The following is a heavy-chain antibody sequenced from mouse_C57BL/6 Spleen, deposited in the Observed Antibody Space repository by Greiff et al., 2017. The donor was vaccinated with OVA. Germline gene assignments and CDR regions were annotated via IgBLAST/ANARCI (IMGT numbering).Heavy chain of an antibody. J-gene: IGHJ1*03. V-gene: IGHV14-4*01. D-gene: IGHD2-12*01. Sequence: VQLKESGAELVRPGASVKLSCTASGFNIKDDYMHWVKQRPEQGLEWIGWIDPENGDTEYASKFQGKATITADTSSNTAYLQLSSLTSEDTAVYYCTTLRRWYFDVWGTGTTVTVSS. CDR1: GFNIKDDY. CDR2: IDPENGDT. CDR3: TTLRRWYFDV.